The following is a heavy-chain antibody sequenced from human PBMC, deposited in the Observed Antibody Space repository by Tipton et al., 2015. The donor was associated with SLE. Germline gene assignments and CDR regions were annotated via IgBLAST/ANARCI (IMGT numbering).Heavy chain of an antibody. CDR3: ASIAAAGSDFDY. V-gene: IGHV4-34*01. CDR1: GGSFSGYY. D-gene: IGHD6-13*01. CDR2: INHSGST. J-gene: IGHJ4*02. Sequence: TLSLTCAVYGGSFSGYYWSWIRQPPGKGLEWIGEINHSGSTNYNPSLKSRVTISVDTSKNQFSLKLSSVTAADTAVYYCASIAAAGSDFDYWGQGTLVTVSS.